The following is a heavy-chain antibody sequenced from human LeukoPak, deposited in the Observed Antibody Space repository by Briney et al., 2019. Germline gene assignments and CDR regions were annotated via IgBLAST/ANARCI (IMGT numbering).Heavy chain of an antibody. J-gene: IGHJ4*02. D-gene: IGHD3-22*01. CDR2: ISGSGGST. Sequence: GGSLRLSCAASGFTFSSYAMSWVRQAPGKGLQWVSGISGSGGSTYYADSVRGRFTVSRDTSKNTLYPQMHSLRGEDTAVYYCAKDPYDSGGYSATSFDHWGQGTLVTVSS. V-gene: IGHV3-23*01. CDR1: GFTFSSYA. CDR3: AKDPYDSGGYSATSFDH.